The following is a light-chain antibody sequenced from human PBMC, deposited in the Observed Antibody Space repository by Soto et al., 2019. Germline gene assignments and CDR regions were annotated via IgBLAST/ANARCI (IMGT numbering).Light chain of an antibody. CDR3: QQSYSTPVT. J-gene: IGKJ2*01. Sequence: DIPMTQSPSYLSASVGDRVTITCRASQRISSYLNWYQQKPGKAPKLLISAASSLRSRVPSRFSGSGYETDFSVTISSLQPEDAATYYCQQSYSTPVTFGQGTKLEIK. CDR2: AAS. V-gene: IGKV1-39*01. CDR1: QRISSY.